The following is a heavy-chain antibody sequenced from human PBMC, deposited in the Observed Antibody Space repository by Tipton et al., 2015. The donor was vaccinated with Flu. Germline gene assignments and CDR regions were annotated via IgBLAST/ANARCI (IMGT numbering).Heavy chain of an antibody. J-gene: IGHJ6*02. CDR3: ASGPSPGSSWFYYYYGMDV. CDR2: MNPNSGNT. CDR1: GYTFTSYD. D-gene: IGHD6-13*01. V-gene: IGHV1-8*01. Sequence: QVQLVQSGAEVKKPGASVKVSCKASGYTFTSYDINWVRQATGQGLEWMGWMNPNSGNTGYAQKFQGRVTMTRNTSISTAYMELSGLRSEDTAVYYCASGPSPGSSWFYYYYGMDVWGQGTTVTVSS.